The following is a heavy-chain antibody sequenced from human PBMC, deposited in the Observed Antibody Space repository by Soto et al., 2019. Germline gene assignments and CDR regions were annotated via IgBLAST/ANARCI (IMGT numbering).Heavy chain of an antibody. Sequence: QVQLVQSGAEVKKPGASVKVSCKASGYTFTSYYMHWVRQAPGQGLEWMGIINPSGGSTSYAQTFQGRVTMTRDTATSTVYMELSSLRSEDTAVYYCAREDRLRFLEWHYYGMDVWGQGTTVTVSS. V-gene: IGHV1-46*01. D-gene: IGHD3-3*01. CDR3: AREDRLRFLEWHYYGMDV. J-gene: IGHJ6*02. CDR1: GYTFTSYY. CDR2: INPSGGST.